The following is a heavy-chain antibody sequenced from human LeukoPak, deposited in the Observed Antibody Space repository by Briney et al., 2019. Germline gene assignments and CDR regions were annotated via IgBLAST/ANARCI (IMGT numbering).Heavy chain of an antibody. CDR2: IGYSGSPI. V-gene: IGHV3-48*01. J-gene: IGHJ4*02. CDR1: GDSFISHT. CDR3: AREYDSRARFDS. Sequence: PGGSLRLSCAGSGDSFISHTMIWVRQAPGKGLEWISYIGYSGSPIYYADSVKGRFGISRDDAKTSLYLHMNSLRAEDTAFYYRAREYDSRARFDSWGQGILVTVSS. D-gene: IGHD4-11*01.